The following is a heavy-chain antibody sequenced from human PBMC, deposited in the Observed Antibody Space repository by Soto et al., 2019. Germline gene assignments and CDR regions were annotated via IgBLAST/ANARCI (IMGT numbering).Heavy chain of an antibody. CDR3: ARKSIGTGGWFAP. V-gene: IGHV6-1*01. J-gene: IGHJ5*02. D-gene: IGHD1-1*01. CDR2: TYYRSKWYN. Sequence: SQTLSLTCAISGDSVSSNSATWNWIRQSPSRGLEWLGGTYYRSKWYNDYAVSVKSRITIKPDTSKNQFSLQLSSMTPEDTAVYYCARKSIGTGGWFAPWGQGTLVTVSS. CDR1: GDSVSSNSAT.